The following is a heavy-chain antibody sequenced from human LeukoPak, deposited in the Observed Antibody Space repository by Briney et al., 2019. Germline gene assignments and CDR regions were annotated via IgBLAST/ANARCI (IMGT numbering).Heavy chain of an antibody. V-gene: IGHV4-34*01. D-gene: IGHD3-22*01. CDR3: ARGGHYYDSSGYYCLDY. Sequence: PSETLSLTCAVYGGSFSGYYWSWIRQPPGKGLEWIGEINHSGSTNYNPSLKSRVTISVDTSKNQFSLKLSSVTAADTAVYYCARGGHYYDSSGYYCLDYWGQGTLVTVSS. CDR2: INHSGST. J-gene: IGHJ4*02. CDR1: GGSFSGYY.